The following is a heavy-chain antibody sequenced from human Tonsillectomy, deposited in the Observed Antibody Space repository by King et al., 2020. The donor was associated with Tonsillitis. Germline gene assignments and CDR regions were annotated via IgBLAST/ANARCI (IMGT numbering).Heavy chain of an antibody. CDR2: IYYSGST. V-gene: IGHV4-59*01. CDR1: GGSISSYY. D-gene: IGHD1-26*01. J-gene: IGHJ6*02. Sequence: VQLQESGPGLVKPSETLSLTCTVSGGSISSYYWSWIRQPPGKGLEWIGYIYYSGSTNYNPSLKSRVTISVDTSKNQFSLKLSSVTAADTAVYYCAGLEWELSGLYYYGMDVWGQGTTVTVSS. CDR3: AGLEWELSGLYYYGMDV.